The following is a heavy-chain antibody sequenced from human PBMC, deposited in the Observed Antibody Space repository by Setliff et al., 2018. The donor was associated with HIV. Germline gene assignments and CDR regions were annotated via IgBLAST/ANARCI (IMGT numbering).Heavy chain of an antibody. CDR3: ARDGDSSGWPYNWFDP. J-gene: IGHJ5*02. CDR2: INPNSGGT. CDR1: GYTFTGYY. V-gene: IGHV1-2*06. Sequence: ASVKVSCKASGYTFTGYYMHWVRQAPGQGLEWMGRINPNSGGTNYAQKFQGRVTMTRDTSISTAYMELSRLRSDDTAVYYCARDGDSSGWPYNWFDPWGQGTLVTV. D-gene: IGHD6-19*01.